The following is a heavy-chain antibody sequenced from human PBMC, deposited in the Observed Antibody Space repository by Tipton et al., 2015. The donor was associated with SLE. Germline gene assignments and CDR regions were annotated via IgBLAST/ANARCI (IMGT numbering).Heavy chain of an antibody. CDR1: GYTFISSD. Sequence: QSGAEVKKPGASVHVSCKASGYTFISSDITWVRQAPGQGLEWMGWISPYNGHTKYAQNLQGRVTMTTDTSTSTAYLELRSLRCDDTAVYYCASDMPLKNAFDFWGQGTMVTVSS. J-gene: IGHJ3*01. V-gene: IGHV1-18*01. CDR3: ASDMPLKNAFDF. CDR2: ISPYNGHT. D-gene: IGHD2-2*01.